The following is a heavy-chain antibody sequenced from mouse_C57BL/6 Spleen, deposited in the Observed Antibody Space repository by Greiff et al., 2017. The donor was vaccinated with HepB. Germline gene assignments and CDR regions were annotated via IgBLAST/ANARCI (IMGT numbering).Heavy chain of an antibody. D-gene: IGHD1-1*01. CDR3: ARSGAITTVAPYAMDY. CDR2: INPYNGGT. J-gene: IGHJ4*01. V-gene: IGHV1-19*01. CDR1: GYTFTDYY. Sequence: EVQLQQSGPVLVKPGASVKMSCKASGYTFTDYYMNWVKQSHGKSLEWIGVINPYNGGTSYNQKFKGKATLTVDKSSSTAYMELNSLTSEDSAVYYGARSGAITTVAPYAMDYWGQGTSVTVSS.